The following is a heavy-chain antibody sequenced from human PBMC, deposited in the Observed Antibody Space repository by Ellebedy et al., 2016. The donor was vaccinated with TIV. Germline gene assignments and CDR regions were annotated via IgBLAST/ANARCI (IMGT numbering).Heavy chain of an antibody. CDR1: GFTFRSYA. CDR2: ISGSGAST. J-gene: IGHJ4*02. CDR3: VRDFLWAFDY. Sequence: GESLKISCAASGFTFRSYAMSWVRQAPGKGLEWVSAISGSGASTYYADSVKGRFTISRDNAKNALSLQMNSLRAEETAVYYCVRDFLWAFDYWGQGALVSVSS. V-gene: IGHV3-23*01. D-gene: IGHD7-27*01.